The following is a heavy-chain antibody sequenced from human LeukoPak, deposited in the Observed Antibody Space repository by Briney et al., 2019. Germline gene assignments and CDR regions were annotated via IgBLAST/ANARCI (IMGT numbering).Heavy chain of an antibody. V-gene: IGHV3-13*01. Sequence: SGGSLRLSCAASGFTFIDYDMHWVRQVIGKGLEWVSAIGIRGDTHYSGSAKGRFTISRENAESSLYLQMNSLGAEDTAVYYCARGGIQVSGIDEFDYWGQGTLVTVSS. D-gene: IGHD6-19*01. CDR2: IGIRGDT. J-gene: IGHJ4*02. CDR3: ARGGIQVSGIDEFDY. CDR1: GFTFIDYD.